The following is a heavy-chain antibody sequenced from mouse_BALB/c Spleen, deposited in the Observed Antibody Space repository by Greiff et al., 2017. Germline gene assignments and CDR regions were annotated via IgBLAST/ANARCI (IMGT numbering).Heavy chain of an antibody. D-gene: IGHD2-2*01. CDR1: GYSFTSYW. CDR2: IYPGNSDT. CDR3: TGGYYNAMDY. J-gene: IGHJ4*01. Sequence: EVQLQQSGTVLARPGASVKMSCKASGYSFTSYWMHWVKQRPGQGLEWIGAIYPGNSDTSYNQKFKGKAKLTAVTSASTAYMELSSLTNEDSAVYYCTGGYYNAMDYWGQGTSVTVSS. V-gene: IGHV1-5*01.